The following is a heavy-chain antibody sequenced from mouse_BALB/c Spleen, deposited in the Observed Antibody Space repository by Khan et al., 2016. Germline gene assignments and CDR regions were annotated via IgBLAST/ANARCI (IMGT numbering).Heavy chain of an antibody. CDR1: GYTFTNYG. CDR3: ARYYGSSYSFDY. Sequence: QIQLVQSGPELKKPGETVKISCKASGYTFTNYGMNWVKQAPGKGLKWMGWINTYTGEPTYADDFKGRFAFSLETSASTAYLQINNLKNEDMATXFCARYYGSSYSFDYWGQGTTLTVSS. J-gene: IGHJ2*01. D-gene: IGHD1-1*01. CDR2: INTYTGEP. V-gene: IGHV9-1*02.